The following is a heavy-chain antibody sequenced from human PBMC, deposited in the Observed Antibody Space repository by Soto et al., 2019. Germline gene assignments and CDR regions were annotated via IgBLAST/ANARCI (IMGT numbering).Heavy chain of an antibody. J-gene: IGHJ6*02. CDR3: ARGNPFNYAGFDV. CDR2: INPSGGST. Sequence: GASVKVSGKASGYTFTSYYMHWVRQAPGQGLEWMGIINPSGGSTSYAQRLQGKFNVTWDTSLSTAYMEVGSLTSDDAAIYYCARGNPFNYAGFDVWGQGTTVTVSS. CDR1: GYTFTSYY. V-gene: IGHV1-46*04. D-gene: IGHD3-16*01.